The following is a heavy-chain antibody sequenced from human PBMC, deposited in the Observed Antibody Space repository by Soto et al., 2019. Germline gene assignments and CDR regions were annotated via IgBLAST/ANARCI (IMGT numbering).Heavy chain of an antibody. D-gene: IGHD2-8*02. CDR1: GFILSRYG. V-gene: IGHV3-33*01. Sequence: WGSLRLSCTASGFILSRYGVHWIRQAPGKGLEWVAGLWANGFTTSYRDSVKGRFTISRDTPENRVYLEMNSLGAEDTAVYYCARDLWSWSLLTEPWGQGILVTVSS. CDR2: LWANGFTT. J-gene: IGHJ5*02. CDR3: ARDLWSWSLLTEP.